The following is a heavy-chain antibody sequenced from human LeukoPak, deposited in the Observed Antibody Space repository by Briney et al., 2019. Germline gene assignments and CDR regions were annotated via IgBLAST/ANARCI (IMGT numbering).Heavy chain of an antibody. D-gene: IGHD6-19*01. CDR1: GHTFTSYD. CDR3: ARTPPQQWLVPSYYYHLDV. V-gene: IGHV1-8*01. Sequence: GASVKVSCKASGHTFTSYDINWVRQATGQGLEWMGWMNPNSGNTGYAQKFQGRVTMTRNTSISTAYMELSSLRSEDTAVYYCARTPPQQWLVPSYYYHLDVWGKGTTVTVSS. J-gene: IGHJ6*03. CDR2: MNPNSGNT.